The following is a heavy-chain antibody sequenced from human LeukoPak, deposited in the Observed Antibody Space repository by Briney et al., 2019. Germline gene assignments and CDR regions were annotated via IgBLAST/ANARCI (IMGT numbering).Heavy chain of an antibody. CDR1: GYTFTGYY. CDR2: INPNSGGT. J-gene: IGHJ3*02. CDR3: ARAPTYYYDSSGYGSDAFDI. V-gene: IGHV1-2*02. Sequence: GASVKVSCKASGYTFTGYYMHWVRQAPGQGLEWMGWINPNSGGTNYAQKFQGRVTMTRDTSISTAYMELSRLRSDDTAVYYCARAPTYYYDSSGYGSDAFDIWGQGTMVTVSS. D-gene: IGHD3-22*01.